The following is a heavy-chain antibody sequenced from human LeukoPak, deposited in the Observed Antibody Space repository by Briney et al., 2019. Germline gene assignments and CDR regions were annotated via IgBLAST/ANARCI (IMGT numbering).Heavy chain of an antibody. CDR2: INHSGST. CDR1: GGSFSGYY. CDR3: ARGSPYCSGSYKNF. V-gene: IGHV4-34*01. Sequence: PSETLSLTCAVYGGSFSGYYWSWIRQPPGKGLEWLGEINHSGSTNYNPTLKSRVTISVDTSKNQFSLKLSSVTAADTAVYYCARGSPYCSGSYKNFWGQGTLVTVSS. J-gene: IGHJ4*02. D-gene: IGHD3-10*01.